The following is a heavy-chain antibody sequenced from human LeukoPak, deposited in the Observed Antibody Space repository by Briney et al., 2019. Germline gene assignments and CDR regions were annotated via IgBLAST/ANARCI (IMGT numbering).Heavy chain of an antibody. CDR3: AFPGYCSSTSCNYYGMDV. CDR1: GYTFTVYN. D-gene: IGHD2-2*01. Sequence: ASVTLSCTSTGYTFTVYNMHWVRHPPAHGLERMGWINPNRGGRNYAQKCQGRLTMPRDTSISTAYMELSRLRSDDTAVYYCAFPGYCSSTSCNYYGMDVWGQGTTVTVSS. CDR2: INPNRGGR. V-gene: IGHV1-2*02. J-gene: IGHJ6*02.